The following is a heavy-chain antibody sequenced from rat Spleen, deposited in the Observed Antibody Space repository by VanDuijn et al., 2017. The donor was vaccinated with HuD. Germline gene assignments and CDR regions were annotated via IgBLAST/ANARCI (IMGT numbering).Heavy chain of an antibody. CDR2: ISSEGYNT. CDR1: GFTFSKYG. CDR3: ARFRHHYFDY. J-gene: IGHJ2*01. Sequence: EVQLVESGGGLVQPGRSLKLSCAASGFTFSKYGMAWVRQAPTKGLEWVSSISSEGYNTYYPDSVRGRFTISRDNAKSTVYLQMNSLRSEDTATYCCARFRHHYFDYWGQGVMVTVSS. V-gene: IGHV5-29*01.